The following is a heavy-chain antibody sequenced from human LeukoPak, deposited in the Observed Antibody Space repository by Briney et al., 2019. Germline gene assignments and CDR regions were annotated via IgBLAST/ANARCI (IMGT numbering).Heavy chain of an antibody. V-gene: IGHV1-3*04. J-gene: IGHJ5*01. D-gene: IGHD6-13*01. CDR1: GYTFTNRA. CDR3: ARPGASSPGNWFAS. Sequence: ASVKVSCKASGYTFTNRAMHWARQAPGQGLEWMGWINTADGNTKYSQKFQGRVTITRDTSASIVYLELTSLRSEDTAVYYCARPGASSPGNWFASWGQGTLVTVSS. CDR2: INTADGNT.